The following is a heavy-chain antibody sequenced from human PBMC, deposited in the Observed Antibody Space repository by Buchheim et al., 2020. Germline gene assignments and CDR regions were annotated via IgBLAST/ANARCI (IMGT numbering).Heavy chain of an antibody. CDR1: GFTFSSYE. Sequence: EVQLVESGGGLVQPGGSLRLSCAASGFTFSSYEMNWVRQAPGKGLEWVSYISSSGSTIYYADSVKGRFTISRDTAKNSLYLQMNSLRAEDTAVYYCARLSYSSSIYYYYGMDVWGQGTT. V-gene: IGHV3-48*03. D-gene: IGHD6-6*01. J-gene: IGHJ6*02. CDR2: ISSSGSTI. CDR3: ARLSYSSSIYYYYGMDV.